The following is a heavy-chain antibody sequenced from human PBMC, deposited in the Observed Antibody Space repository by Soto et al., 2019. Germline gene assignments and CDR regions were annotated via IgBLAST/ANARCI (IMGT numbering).Heavy chain of an antibody. V-gene: IGHV4-39*01. J-gene: IGHJ6*02. Sequence: SETLSLTCTVSGGSISSSSYYWGWIRQPPGKGLEWIGSIYYSGSTYYNPSLKSRVTISVDTSKNQFSLKLSSVTAADTAVYYCARHEEPRNDFWSGYYQGGMDVWGQGTTVTVSS. CDR2: IYYSGST. D-gene: IGHD3-3*01. CDR1: GGSISSSSYY. CDR3: ARHEEPRNDFWSGYYQGGMDV.